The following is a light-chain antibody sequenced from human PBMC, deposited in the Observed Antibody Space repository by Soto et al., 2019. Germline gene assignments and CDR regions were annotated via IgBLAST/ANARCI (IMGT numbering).Light chain of an antibody. CDR3: QQYGISPRT. V-gene: IGKV3-20*01. CDR1: QSVSSNF. J-gene: IGKJ1*01. CDR2: GAS. Sequence: EIVLTQSPGTPSLPPGESATLSCRASQSVSSNFLAWFQQKPGQAPRLLIYGASSRATGIPDRFSGSGSGTDFTLTISRLEPEDFAVYYCQQYGISPRTFGQGTKVEIK.